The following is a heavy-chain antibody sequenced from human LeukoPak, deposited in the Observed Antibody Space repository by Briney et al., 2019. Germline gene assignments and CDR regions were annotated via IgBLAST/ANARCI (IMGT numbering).Heavy chain of an antibody. D-gene: IGHD2-2*01. CDR1: GFTFSSYE. J-gene: IGHJ4*02. CDR2: ISSSGSTI. V-gene: IGHV3-48*03. CDR3: ARVSTSCYFDY. Sequence: GGSLRLSCAASGFTFSSYEMNWVRQAPGKGLEWVSYISSSGSTIYYADSVKGRFTISRDNAKNSLYLQMNSLRAEDTAVYYCARVSTSCYFDYWGQGTLVTVSS.